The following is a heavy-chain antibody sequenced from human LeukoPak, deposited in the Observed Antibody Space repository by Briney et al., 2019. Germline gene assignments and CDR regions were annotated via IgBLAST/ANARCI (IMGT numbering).Heavy chain of an antibody. CDR3: ARGPTSRGDVDY. D-gene: IGHD2-21*02. CDR2: ISSSSSYT. J-gene: IGHJ4*02. V-gene: IGHV3-11*06. Sequence: GGSLRLSCAASGFTFSDYYMSWIRQAPGKGLEWVSYISSSSSYTNYADSVKGRFTISRDKAKNSLYLQMNSLRPEDTAVYYCARGPTSRGDVDYWGQGTLVTVSS. CDR1: GFTFSDYY.